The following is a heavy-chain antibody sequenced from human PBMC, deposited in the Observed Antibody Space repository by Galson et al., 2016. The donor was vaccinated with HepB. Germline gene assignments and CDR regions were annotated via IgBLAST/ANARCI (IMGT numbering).Heavy chain of an antibody. Sequence: LEWVSSISSGSSYIYYADSVKGRFTISRDNVKKSLYLQMNSLRPEDTAVYYCARVARGPWLQLHLRSGGAFDMWGQGTMVTVSS. J-gene: IGHJ3*02. V-gene: IGHV3-21*01. D-gene: IGHD5-18*01. CDR3: ARVARGPWLQLHLRSGGAFDM. CDR2: ISSGSSYI.